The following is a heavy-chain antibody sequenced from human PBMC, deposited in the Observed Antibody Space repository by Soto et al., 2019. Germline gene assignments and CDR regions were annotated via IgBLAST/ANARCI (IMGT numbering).Heavy chain of an antibody. V-gene: IGHV3-33*01. CDR1: GFTFSSYG. Sequence: PGGSLRLSCAASGFTFSSYGMHWVRQAPGKGLEWVAVIWYDGSNKYYADSVKGRFTISRDNSKNTLYLQMNSLRAEDTAVYYCAREGSYDILTGYYTRYYYGMDVWGQGTTVTVSS. CDR2: IWYDGSNK. J-gene: IGHJ6*02. CDR3: AREGSYDILTGYYTRYYYGMDV. D-gene: IGHD3-9*01.